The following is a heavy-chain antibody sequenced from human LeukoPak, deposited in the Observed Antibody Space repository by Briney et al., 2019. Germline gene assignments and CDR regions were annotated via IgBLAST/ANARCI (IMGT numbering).Heavy chain of an antibody. CDR3: ARGGEMATISNFDY. Sequence: GGSLRLSCAASGFTFSRYWMSWVRQAPGKGLEWVANMKQDGSEKYYVDSVKGRFTISRDNAKNSLYLQMNSLRAEDTAVYYCARGGEMATISNFDYWGQGTLVTVSS. V-gene: IGHV3-7*05. D-gene: IGHD5-24*01. CDR2: MKQDGSEK. J-gene: IGHJ4*02. CDR1: GFTFSRYW.